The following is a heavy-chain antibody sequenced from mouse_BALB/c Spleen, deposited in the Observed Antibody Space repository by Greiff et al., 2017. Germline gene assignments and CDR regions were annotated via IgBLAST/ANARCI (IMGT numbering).Heavy chain of an antibody. J-gene: IGHJ2*01. CDR2: INSNGGST. D-gene: IGHD2-1*01. CDR1: GFTFSSYG. CDR3: ARDNYVDYFDY. V-gene: IGHV5-6-3*01. Sequence: DVHLVESGGGLVQPGGSLKLSCAASGFTFSSYGMSWVRQTPDKRLELVATINSNGGSTYYPDSVKGRFTISRDNAKNTLYLQMSSLKSEDTAMYYCARDNYVDYFDYWGQGTTLTVSS.